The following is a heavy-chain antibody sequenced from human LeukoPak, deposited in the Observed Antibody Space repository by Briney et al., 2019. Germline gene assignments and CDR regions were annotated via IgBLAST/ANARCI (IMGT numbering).Heavy chain of an antibody. Sequence: ASVKVSCKASGCTFTSYGISWVRQAPGQGLEWMGWISAYNGNTNYAQKLQGRVTMTTDTSTSTAYMELRSLRSDDTAVYYCARSGYSSGWTGTSRPFDYWGQGTLVTVSS. J-gene: IGHJ4*02. CDR2: ISAYNGNT. V-gene: IGHV1-18*01. CDR1: GCTFTSYG. CDR3: ARSGYSSGWTGTSRPFDY. D-gene: IGHD6-19*01.